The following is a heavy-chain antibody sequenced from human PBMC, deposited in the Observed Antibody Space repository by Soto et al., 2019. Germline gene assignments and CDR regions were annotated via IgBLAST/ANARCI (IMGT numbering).Heavy chain of an antibody. CDR3: AGGNLWSGYPYYFDY. CDR2: INVANGNT. CDR1: GYTFIRSA. J-gene: IGHJ4*01. D-gene: IGHD3-3*01. Sequence: QVQLVQSGAEKTKPGASVKVSCKASGYTFIRSAMHWVRQAPGQRLEWMGWINVANGNTKYSQKFQGRVTITRDTSANTAYMELSSLTSEDMAVYYCAGGNLWSGYPYYFDYWGHGTLVTVSS. V-gene: IGHV1-3*05.